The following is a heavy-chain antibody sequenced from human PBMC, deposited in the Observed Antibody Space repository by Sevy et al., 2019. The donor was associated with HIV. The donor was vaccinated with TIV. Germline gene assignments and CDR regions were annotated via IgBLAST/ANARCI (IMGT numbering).Heavy chain of an antibody. J-gene: IGHJ6*02. CDR1: GFTFSSYS. V-gene: IGHV3-21*01. Sequence: GGSLRLSCAASGFTFSSYSMNWVRQAPGKGLEWVSSISSSSSYIYYADSVKGRFTISRDNAKNSLYLQMNSLRAEDTAVYYCGRDIITFSCSTVADDYYYYGMDVWGQGTTVTVSS. CDR2: ISSSSSYI. CDR3: GRDIITFSCSTVADDYYYYGMDV. D-gene: IGHD3-10*01.